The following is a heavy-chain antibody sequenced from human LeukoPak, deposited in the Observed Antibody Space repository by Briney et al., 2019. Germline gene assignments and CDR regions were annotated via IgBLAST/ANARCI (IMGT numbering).Heavy chain of an antibody. CDR3: AKDGDGIQYFDY. CDR2: ITTGGTDT. D-gene: IGHD7-27*01. Sequence: GGSLRLSCAASRFAFSSYVMSWVRQAPGKGLEWVSTITTGGTDTYYADSVKGRFTISRDNSKNTLFLQMNSLSAEDTAVYYCAKDGDGIQYFDYWGQGTLITVSS. J-gene: IGHJ4*02. CDR1: RFAFSSYV. V-gene: IGHV3-23*01.